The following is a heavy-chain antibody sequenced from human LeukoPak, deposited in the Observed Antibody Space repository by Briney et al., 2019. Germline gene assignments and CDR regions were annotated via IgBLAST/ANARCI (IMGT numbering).Heavy chain of an antibody. D-gene: IGHD3-9*01. CDR1: GFTFSSYW. CDR3: ARDRADILTGYYLDY. V-gene: IGHV3-7*01. Sequence: GGSLRLSCAASGFTFSSYWMSWVRQAPGKGLEWVANTKQDGSEKYYVDSVKGRFTISRDNAKNSLYLQMNSLRAEDTAVYYCARDRADILTGYYLDYWGQGTLVTVSS. CDR2: TKQDGSEK. J-gene: IGHJ4*02.